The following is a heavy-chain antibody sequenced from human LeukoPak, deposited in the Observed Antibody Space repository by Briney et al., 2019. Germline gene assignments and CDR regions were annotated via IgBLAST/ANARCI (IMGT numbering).Heavy chain of an antibody. CDR1: GGTFNNYA. CDR3: ARVTHTELSTWFDP. J-gene: IGHJ5*02. CDR2: IIPIFGSS. Sequence: GASVKVSCKASGGTFNNYAINWVRQAPGQGLEWMGGIIPIFGSSNYAQKFQGRVTITADESTTTAYMELSSLRSEDTAVYCARVTHTELSTWFDPWGQGTLVTVSS. V-gene: IGHV1-69*13. D-gene: IGHD5-18*01.